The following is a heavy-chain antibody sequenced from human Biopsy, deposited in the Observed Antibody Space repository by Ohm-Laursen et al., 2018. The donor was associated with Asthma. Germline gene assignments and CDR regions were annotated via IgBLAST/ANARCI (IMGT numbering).Heavy chain of an antibody. CDR3: VRDGTDDAFDI. J-gene: IGHJ3*02. CDR2: ISKDASTQ. CDR1: GFSFSNFA. D-gene: IGHD1-1*01. V-gene: IGHV3-30*01. Sequence: SLRLSCAASGFSFSNFAIHWVRQAPGKGLEWVGVISKDASTQDYADSAKGRFTMAIDNSKNTLDLQMNSLREEDTAVYYCVRDGTDDAFDIWGQGTVVSVSS.